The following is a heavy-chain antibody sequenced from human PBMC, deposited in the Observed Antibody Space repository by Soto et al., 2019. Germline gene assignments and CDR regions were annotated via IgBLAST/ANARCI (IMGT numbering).Heavy chain of an antibody. CDR2: IDSGGST. V-gene: IGHV3-66*04. Sequence: EVQLVESGGGLVQPGGSLRLSCAAPGVTVSSNYMSWVRQAPGKGLEWVSVIDSGGSTYYADSVKGRCTISRDNSKNTMYLQMNSLRGEDTAVYYCARHGYSYGGGYFDYWGQGTLVTVSS. CDR1: GVTVSSNY. D-gene: IGHD5-18*01. J-gene: IGHJ4*02. CDR3: ARHGYSYGGGYFDY.